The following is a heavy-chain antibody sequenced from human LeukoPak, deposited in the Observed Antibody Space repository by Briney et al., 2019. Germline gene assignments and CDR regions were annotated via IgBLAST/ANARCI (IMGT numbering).Heavy chain of an antibody. Sequence: SETLSLTCAVYGGSFSGYYWSWTRQPPGKGLEWIGEINHSGSTNYDPSLKSRVTISVDTSKNQFSLKLSSVTAADTAVYYCASSRYKIFDYWGQGTLVTVSS. CDR2: INHSGST. CDR3: ASSRYKIFDY. CDR1: GGSFSGYY. J-gene: IGHJ4*02. V-gene: IGHV4-34*01. D-gene: IGHD5-24*01.